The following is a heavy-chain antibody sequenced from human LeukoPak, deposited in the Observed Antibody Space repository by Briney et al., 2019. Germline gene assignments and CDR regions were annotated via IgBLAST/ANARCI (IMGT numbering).Heavy chain of an antibody. CDR1: GGSISSYY. Sequence: RASETLSLTCTVSGGSISSYYWSWIRPPPGKGLEWIGYIYPSGSTNYNPSLKSRVTISVDTSKNQFSLKLSSVTAADTAVYYCARFNYYDDYYYYMDVWGKGTTVTVSS. CDR2: IYPSGST. V-gene: IGHV4-4*09. CDR3: ARFNYYDDYYYYMDV. D-gene: IGHD3-22*01. J-gene: IGHJ6*03.